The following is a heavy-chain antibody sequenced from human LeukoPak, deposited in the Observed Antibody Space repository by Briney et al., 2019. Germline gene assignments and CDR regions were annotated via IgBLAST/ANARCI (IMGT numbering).Heavy chain of an antibody. D-gene: IGHD6-6*01. J-gene: IGHJ4*02. V-gene: IGHV3-74*01. CDR3: ARAAYNSSPDY. CDR1: GFTFSSYW. Sequence: PGGSLRLSCAASGFTFSSYWMVWVRQTPEKGLVWVSHIVSDGRGTSYADSVKGRFTISRDNAKDTLYLQMDSLRTEDTAVYYCARAAYNSSPDYWGQGTLVTVSS. CDR2: IVSDGRGT.